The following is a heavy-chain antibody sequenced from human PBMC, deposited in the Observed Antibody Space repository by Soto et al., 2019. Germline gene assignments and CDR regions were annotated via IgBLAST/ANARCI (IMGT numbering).Heavy chain of an antibody. CDR1: GLTFSSYG. CDR3: ARPRGGYPYYHYGMDV. J-gene: IGHJ6*02. Sequence: GGPLRLSCADSGLTFSSYGMHWVRQAPGKGLEWVAFILYEGSNKYYADPVKARFTISRDISKNTLYLQMTSLRGEDTAVYYCARPRGGYPYYHYGMDVWGQGTTVTVSS. D-gene: IGHD5-12*01. CDR2: ILYEGSNK. V-gene: IGHV3-30*03.